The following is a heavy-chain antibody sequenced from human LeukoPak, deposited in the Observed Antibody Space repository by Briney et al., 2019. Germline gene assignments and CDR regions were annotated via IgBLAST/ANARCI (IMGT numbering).Heavy chain of an antibody. D-gene: IGHD2-2*01. CDR1: GFTFGDFL. CDR3: TGAPHPHCTRTSCPIDY. J-gene: IGHJ4*02. V-gene: IGHV3-49*04. Sequence: GRSLRLSCTASGFTFGDFLMSWVRQPPGKGLEWVSFIRSKAYGGTPEYAASVKGRFTISRDDSKSIVYLQMNSLKTEDTAVYYCTGAPHPHCTRTSCPIDYWGQGTLVTVPS. CDR2: IRSKAYGGTP.